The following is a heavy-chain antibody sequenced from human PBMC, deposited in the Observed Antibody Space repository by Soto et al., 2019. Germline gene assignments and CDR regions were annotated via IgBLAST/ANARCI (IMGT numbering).Heavy chain of an antibody. V-gene: IGHV3-23*01. CDR2: RSGSGGST. D-gene: IGHD2-15*01. J-gene: IGHJ4*02. CDR1: GFTFSNYA. CDR3: AKGGGRCCFDS. Sequence: EVQLLESGGGLAQPGGSLRLSCVASGFTFSNYAMSWVRQAPGKGLEWVSARSGSGGSTYYADSVKGRFTISRDSPKNTLYLQMGGLRAVDTGVYYWAKGGGRCCFDSWGQGTLVTVSS.